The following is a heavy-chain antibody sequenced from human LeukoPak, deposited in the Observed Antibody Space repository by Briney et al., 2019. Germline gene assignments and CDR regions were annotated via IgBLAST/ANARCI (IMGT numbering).Heavy chain of an antibody. D-gene: IGHD4-17*01. CDR2: TYSGGST. Sequence: GGSLRLSCAASEFTVSSNYMSWVRQAPGKGLEWVSVTYSGGSTYYADSVKGRFTISRDNANNSLYLQMNSLRDEDTAVYYCARDTTAWVYWGQGTLVTVSS. V-gene: IGHV3-53*01. CDR1: EFTVSSNY. J-gene: IGHJ4*02. CDR3: ARDTTAWVY.